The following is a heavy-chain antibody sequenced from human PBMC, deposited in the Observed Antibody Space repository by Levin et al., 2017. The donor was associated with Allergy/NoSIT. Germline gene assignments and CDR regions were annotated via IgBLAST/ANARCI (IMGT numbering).Heavy chain of an antibody. Sequence: GGSLRLSCAASGFTFKDYAMHWVRQVSGKGLEWVSGITWNSGNVDYADSVKGRFTISRDNAKNSLYLQMNSLRAEDTALYFCAKGCRWSSGYFDSWGQGILVTVSS. CDR1: GFTFKDYA. D-gene: IGHD2-15*01. J-gene: IGHJ4*02. CDR2: ITWNSGNV. CDR3: AKGCRWSSGYFDS. V-gene: IGHV3-9*01.